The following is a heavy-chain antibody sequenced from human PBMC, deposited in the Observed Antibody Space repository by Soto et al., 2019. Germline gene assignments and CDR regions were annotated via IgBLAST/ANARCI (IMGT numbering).Heavy chain of an antibody. CDR3: ASEIDATTATSLDY. J-gene: IGHJ4*02. CDR1: GYTFSGSV. Sequence: QVQLVQSGAEVKKPGASVKVSCKASGYTFSGSVMLWVRQAPGQGLEWMGWINADNGNTKYSQKFQGRVTMTWDTSASTAYMELSSLRSEDTAIYYCASEIDATTATSLDYWGQGTLVTVSS. D-gene: IGHD4-17*01. CDR2: INADNGNT. V-gene: IGHV1-3*01.